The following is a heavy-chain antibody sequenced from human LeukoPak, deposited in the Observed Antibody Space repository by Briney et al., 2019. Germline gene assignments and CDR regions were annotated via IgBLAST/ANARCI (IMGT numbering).Heavy chain of an antibody. CDR1: GFTFSSYS. CDR3: ARAPAGRYDILTGSYYYYGMDV. J-gene: IGHJ6*02. V-gene: IGHV3-21*01. CDR2: ISSSSSYI. Sequence: GTSLRLSCAASGFTFSSYSMNWVRQASGKGLEWVSSISSSSSYIYYADSVKGRFTISRDNAKNSLYLQMNSLRAEDTAVYYCARAPAGRYDILTGSYYYYGMDVWGQGTTVAVSS. D-gene: IGHD3-9*01.